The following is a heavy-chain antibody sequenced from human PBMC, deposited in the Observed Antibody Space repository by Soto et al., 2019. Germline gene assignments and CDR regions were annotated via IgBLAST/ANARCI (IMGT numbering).Heavy chain of an antibody. CDR1: GFTFSSYG. J-gene: IGHJ4*02. CDR2: IWYDGSNR. CDR3: ARIMGTSVTYYDIDY. Sequence: GGSLRLSCAASGFTFSSYGMHWVRQAPGKGLEWVAVIWYDGSNRYYADSVKGRFTISRDNSKNTLYLQMNSLRAEDTAVYFCARIMGTSVTYYDIDYWGQGTLVTVSS. D-gene: IGHD3-22*01. V-gene: IGHV3-33*01.